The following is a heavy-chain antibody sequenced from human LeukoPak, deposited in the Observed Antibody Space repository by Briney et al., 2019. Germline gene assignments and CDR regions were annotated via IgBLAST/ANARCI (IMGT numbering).Heavy chain of an antibody. CDR2: IYTSGST. CDR1: GVSISSYY. Sequence: PSETLSLTCSVSGVSISSYYWSWIRQPAGKGLEWIGRIYTSGSTNYNPSLKSRVTMSVDTSKNQFSLKLSSVTAADTAVYYCAREMATISFDYWGQGTLVTVSS. V-gene: IGHV4-4*07. D-gene: IGHD5-24*01. J-gene: IGHJ4*02. CDR3: AREMATISFDY.